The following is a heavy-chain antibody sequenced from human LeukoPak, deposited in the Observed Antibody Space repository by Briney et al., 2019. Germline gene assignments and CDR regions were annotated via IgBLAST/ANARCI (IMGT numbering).Heavy chain of an antibody. D-gene: IGHD3-10*01. Sequence: ASVKVSCKASGYTFTGYFMHWVRQAPGQGLEWMGWINPNSGGTNYAQKFQGRVTMTRDTSISTAYMELSRLRSDDTAVYYCARGRGTMVRGVTYYMDVWGKGTTVTVSS. CDR3: ARGRGTMVRGVTYYMDV. CDR1: GYTFTGYF. V-gene: IGHV1-2*02. CDR2: INPNSGGT. J-gene: IGHJ6*03.